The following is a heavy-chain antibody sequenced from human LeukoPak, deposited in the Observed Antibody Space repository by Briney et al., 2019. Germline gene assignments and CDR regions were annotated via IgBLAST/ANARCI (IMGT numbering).Heavy chain of an antibody. CDR2: ISYDRSNK. Sequence: GGSLRLSCAASGFTFSSYAMHWVRQAPGKGLEWVAVISYDRSNKYYADSVKGRFTISRDNSKNTLYLQMNSLRAEDTAVYYCATSTIQTFYYFDYWGQGTLVTVSS. CDR3: ATSTIQTFYYFDY. J-gene: IGHJ4*02. CDR1: GFTFSSYA. D-gene: IGHD5-24*01. V-gene: IGHV3-30*04.